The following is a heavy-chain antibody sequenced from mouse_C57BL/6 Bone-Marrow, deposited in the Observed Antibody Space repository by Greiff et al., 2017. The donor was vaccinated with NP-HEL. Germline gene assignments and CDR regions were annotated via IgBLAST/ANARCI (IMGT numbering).Heavy chain of an antibody. J-gene: IGHJ4*01. Sequence: EVKLVESGGGLVQSGRSLRLSCATSGFTFSDFYMEWVRQAPGKGLEWIAASRNKANDYTTEYSASVKGRFIVSRDTSQSILYLQMNALRAEDTAVYYCARAEGSSYDGGNYAMDYWGQGTSVTVSS. D-gene: IGHD2-12*01. CDR3: ARAEGSSYDGGNYAMDY. CDR1: GFTFSDFY. CDR2: SRNKANDYTT. V-gene: IGHV7-1*01.